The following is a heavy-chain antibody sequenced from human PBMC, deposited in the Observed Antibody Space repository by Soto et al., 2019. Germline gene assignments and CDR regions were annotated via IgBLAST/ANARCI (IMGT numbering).Heavy chain of an antibody. CDR3: ARDGDTAMAYYYYGMDV. V-gene: IGHV1-69*06. CDR1: GGTFSSYA. D-gene: IGHD5-18*01. CDR2: IIPIFVTA. J-gene: IGHJ6*02. Sequence: ASVKVSCKASGGTFSSYAISWVRQAPGQGLEWMGGIIPIFVTANYAQKFQGRVTITADKSTSTAYMELSSLRSDDTAVYYCARDGDTAMAYYYYGMDVWGQGTTVTAP.